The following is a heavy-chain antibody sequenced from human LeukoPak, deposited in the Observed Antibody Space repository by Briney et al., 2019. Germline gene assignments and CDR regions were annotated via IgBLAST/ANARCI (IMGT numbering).Heavy chain of an antibody. Sequence: SETLSLTCTVSGGSISSSSYYWGWIRQPPGKGLEWIGYIYYSGSTNYNPSLKSRVTISVDTSKNQFSLKLSSVTAADTAVYYCARLYSNYGSWFDPWGQGTLVTVSS. V-gene: IGHV4-61*05. CDR1: GGSISSSSYY. D-gene: IGHD4-11*01. CDR2: IYYSGST. CDR3: ARLYSNYGSWFDP. J-gene: IGHJ5*02.